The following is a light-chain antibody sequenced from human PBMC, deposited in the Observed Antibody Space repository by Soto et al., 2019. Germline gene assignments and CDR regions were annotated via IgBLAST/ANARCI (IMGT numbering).Light chain of an antibody. Sequence: DIRMTQSPSTLSASVGDTVTITCRASQSFSTWLAWYQLKPQKPPRLLTYAASSVQSGVPSRFSGSGSGTDFTLTISRLQPEDFATYSCQQSYNPPQTFGQGTKVDI. V-gene: IGKV1-39*01. J-gene: IGKJ1*01. CDR3: QQSYNPPQT. CDR2: AAS. CDR1: QSFSTW.